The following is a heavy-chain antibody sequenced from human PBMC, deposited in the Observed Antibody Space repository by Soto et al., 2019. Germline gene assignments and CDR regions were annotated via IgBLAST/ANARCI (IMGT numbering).Heavy chain of an antibody. CDR1: GGTFSSYA. Sequence: EASVKVSCKASGGTFSSYAISWVRQAPGQGLEWMGGIIPIFGTANYAQKFQGRVTITADESTSTAYMELSSLRSEDTAVYYCAREMDYSSSWYVNWFDPWGQGTLVNVS. J-gene: IGHJ5*02. D-gene: IGHD6-13*01. CDR3: AREMDYSSSWYVNWFDP. CDR2: IIPIFGTA. V-gene: IGHV1-69*13.